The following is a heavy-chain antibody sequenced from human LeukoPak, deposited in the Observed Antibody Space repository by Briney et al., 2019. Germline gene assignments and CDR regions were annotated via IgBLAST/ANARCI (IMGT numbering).Heavy chain of an antibody. CDR3: AREPTAVAALDY. D-gene: IGHD6-19*01. CDR2: IRYDGSNK. Sequence: GGSLRLSCAASGFTFSSYGMHWVRQAPGKGLEWVAFIRYDGSNKYYADSVKGRFTISRDNAKNSLYLQMNSLRAEDTAVYYCAREPTAVAALDYWGQGTLVTVSS. J-gene: IGHJ4*02. V-gene: IGHV3-30*02. CDR1: GFTFSSYG.